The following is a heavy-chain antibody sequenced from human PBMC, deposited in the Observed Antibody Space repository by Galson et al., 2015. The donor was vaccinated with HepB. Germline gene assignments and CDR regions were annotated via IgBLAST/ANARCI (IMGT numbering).Heavy chain of an antibody. J-gene: IGHJ4*02. CDR1: GFTFSSYA. D-gene: IGHD5-18*01. CDR3: AREGVGTVTAVVTSFDY. V-gene: IGHV3-30-3*01. Sequence: SLRLSCAASGFTFSSYAMHWVRQAPGKGLEWVAVISYDGSNKYYADSVKGRFTISRDNSKNTLYLQMNSLRAEDTAVYYCAREGVGTVTAVVTSFDYLGQGTLVTVSS. CDR2: ISYDGSNK.